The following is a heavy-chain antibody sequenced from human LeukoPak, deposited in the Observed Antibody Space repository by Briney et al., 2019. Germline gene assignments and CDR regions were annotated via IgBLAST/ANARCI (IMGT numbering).Heavy chain of an antibody. CDR2: IRYDGSNK. V-gene: IGHV3-30*02. D-gene: IGHD5-12*01. J-gene: IGHJ3*02. CDR3: AKGIVASLDAFDI. Sequence: GGSLRLSCAASGFTFSSYGMHWVRQAPGKGLEWVAFIRYDGSNKYYADSVKGRFTISRDNSKNTLYLQMNSLRAEDTAVYYCAKGIVASLDAFDIWGQGTMVTVSS. CDR1: GFTFSSYG.